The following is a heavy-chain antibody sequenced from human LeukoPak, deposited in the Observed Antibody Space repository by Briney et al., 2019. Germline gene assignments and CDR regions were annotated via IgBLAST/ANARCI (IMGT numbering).Heavy chain of an antibody. CDR2: IYSDGRIT. V-gene: IGHV3-74*01. CDR1: GFTFSSYN. D-gene: IGHD1-1*01. J-gene: IGHJ6*02. CDR3: ARTGVPYAMDV. Sequence: GGCLRLSCAASGFTFSSYNMNWVREAPGKRRLWVSHIYSDGRITIYADSVKGRFTISRDNAKNRLCLQMNSLRADDTAMYYCARTGVPYAMDVWGQGTTVTVS.